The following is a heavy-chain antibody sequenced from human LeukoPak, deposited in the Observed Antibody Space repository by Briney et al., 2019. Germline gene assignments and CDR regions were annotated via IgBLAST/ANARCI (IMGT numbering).Heavy chain of an antibody. Sequence: SVKVSCKASGGTFSSYAISWVRQAPGQGLEWMGGIIPIFGTANYAQKFQGRVTITADESTSTAYMELSSLRSEDTAVYYCARGRKAGYSSGWLNAQISWGQGTLVTVSS. CDR2: IIPIFGTA. CDR3: ARGRKAGYSSGWLNAQIS. CDR1: GGTFSSYA. J-gene: IGHJ5*02. D-gene: IGHD6-19*01. V-gene: IGHV1-69*13.